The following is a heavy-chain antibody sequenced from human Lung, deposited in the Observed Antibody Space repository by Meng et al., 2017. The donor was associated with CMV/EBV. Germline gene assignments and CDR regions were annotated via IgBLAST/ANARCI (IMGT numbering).Heavy chain of an antibody. Sequence: QGMLVESGGGVVQPGRSLRLSCAASGFTFSSDAMHWVRQAPGKGLEWVAVISYDGSNKYYADSVKGRFTISRDNSKNTLYLQMNSLRAEDTAVYYCARDDSSSWGQGTLVTVSS. CDR1: GFTFSSDA. D-gene: IGHD3-22*01. J-gene: IGHJ5*02. V-gene: IGHV3-30-3*01. CDR2: ISYDGSNK. CDR3: ARDDSSS.